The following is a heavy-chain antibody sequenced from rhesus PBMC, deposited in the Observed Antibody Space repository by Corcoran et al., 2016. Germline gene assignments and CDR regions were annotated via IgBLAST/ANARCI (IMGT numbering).Heavy chain of an antibody. CDR3: ARMRADWYFDL. CDR2: IYGTSGST. CDR1: GYSISSGYD. V-gene: IGHV4-76*01. J-gene: IGHJ2*01. Sequence: QVQLQESGPGVVKPSETLSLTCAVSGYSISSGYDWSWIRQPPGKGLEWIGYIYGTSGSTNYHPALKNRVTISKDTSKNQFSLKLSSVTAADTAVYSCARMRADWYFDLWGPGTPITISS.